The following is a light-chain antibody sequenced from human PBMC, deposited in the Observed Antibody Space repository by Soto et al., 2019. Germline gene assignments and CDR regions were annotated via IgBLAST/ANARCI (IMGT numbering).Light chain of an antibody. Sequence: QSVLTQPPSASGTPGQRVTISCSGSSSNIGSNSEHWYQQLPGTAPKLLIYSNSQRPSGVPERISGSKSGTSASLAISGLRSEDEADYYCAAWDDSLSGVVFGGGTKVTVL. CDR2: SNS. CDR1: SSNIGSNS. CDR3: AAWDDSLSGVV. J-gene: IGLJ2*01. V-gene: IGLV1-47*01.